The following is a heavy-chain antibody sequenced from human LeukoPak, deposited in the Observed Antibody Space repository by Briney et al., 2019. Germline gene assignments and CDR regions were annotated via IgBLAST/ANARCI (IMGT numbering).Heavy chain of an antibody. V-gene: IGHV1-8*01. D-gene: IGHD2-2*01. CDR2: MNPHSDNA. Sequence: ASVKVSRKASGYTFTSYDINWVRQAAGQGLEWMGWMNPHSDNAGYAQKFQGRVTMTRDTSISTAYMELSNLRSDDTAVYYCARIPQRVPHNWFDPWGQGTLVTVSS. CDR3: ARIPQRVPHNWFDP. J-gene: IGHJ5*02. CDR1: GYTFTSYD.